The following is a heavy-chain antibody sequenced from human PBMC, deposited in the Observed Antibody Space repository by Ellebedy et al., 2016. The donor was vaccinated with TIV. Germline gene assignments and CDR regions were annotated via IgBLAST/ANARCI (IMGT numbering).Heavy chain of an antibody. J-gene: IGHJ4*02. CDR3: AREPDIVVVTAIQGY. CDR1: GFTFSDYW. CDR2: IDSDGSSP. D-gene: IGHD2-21*02. Sequence: GESLKISCAASGFTFSDYWMYWVRQASGKGLVWVSRIDSDGSSPTYADSVKGRFTISRDNSKNTLYLQMNSLRAEDTAVYYCAREPDIVVVTAIQGYWGQGTLVTVSS. V-gene: IGHV3-74*01.